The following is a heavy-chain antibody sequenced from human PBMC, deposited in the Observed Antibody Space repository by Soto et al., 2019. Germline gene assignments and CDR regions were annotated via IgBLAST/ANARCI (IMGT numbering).Heavy chain of an antibody. Sequence: QVQLVQSGAEVKKPGSSVKVSCKASGGSFGNSAINWVRQTPGQGLEWLGGFIPVYRTLNYAQKFQGRVTIIADESTGTAYMTLSSLASADTAVYYCATGVIWIGYFTVDSWGQGTRVTVSS. D-gene: IGHD3-3*01. CDR1: GGSFGNSA. V-gene: IGHV1-69*01. CDR3: ATGVIWIGYFTVDS. J-gene: IGHJ4*02. CDR2: FIPVYRTL.